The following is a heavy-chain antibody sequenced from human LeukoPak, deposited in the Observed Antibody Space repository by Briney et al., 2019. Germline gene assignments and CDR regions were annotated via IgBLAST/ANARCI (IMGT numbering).Heavy chain of an antibody. CDR1: GYTFTSYA. Sequence: GGSLRLSCAASGYTFTSYAMSWVRQAPGQGLEWVAAISGSGGSTYYADSVKGRFTISRDNSKNTLYLQMNSLGAEDTAVYYCAKEVGYYDSSGEEVWDFDLWGRGTLVTVSS. CDR3: AKEVGYYDSSGEEVWDFDL. J-gene: IGHJ2*01. D-gene: IGHD3-22*01. CDR2: ISGSGGST. V-gene: IGHV3-23*01.